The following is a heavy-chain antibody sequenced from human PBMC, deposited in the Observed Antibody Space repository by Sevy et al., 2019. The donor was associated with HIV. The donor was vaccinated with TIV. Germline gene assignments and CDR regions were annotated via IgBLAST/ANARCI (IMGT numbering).Heavy chain of an antibody. D-gene: IGHD2-21*02. J-gene: IGHJ5*02. CDR1: YGPISAYY. Sequence: SETLSLTCSVSYGPISAYYWNWIRQSPGKGLEWIGSIHYTGSTDYNPSLKSRVTMSLDTSKNQFSLQLKSVTAADTALYYCARAPPVRSGDDSLNWLDPWGQGTLVTVSS. V-gene: IGHV4-59*12. CDR2: IHYTGST. CDR3: ARAPPVRSGDDSLNWLDP.